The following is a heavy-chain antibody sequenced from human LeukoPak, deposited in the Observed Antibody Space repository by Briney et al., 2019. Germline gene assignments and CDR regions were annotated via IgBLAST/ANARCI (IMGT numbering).Heavy chain of an antibody. CDR1: GFTFGNAW. Sequence: PGGSLRLSCAASGFTFGNAWMTWVRQAPGKGLEWVGRIKSKTDGATTDYAAPVKGRFTISRDDSENTLYLQMNSLKTEDTAVYYCANSDYYGSGSYSGFDYWGQGTLVTVSS. D-gene: IGHD3-10*01. J-gene: IGHJ4*02. V-gene: IGHV3-15*01. CDR2: IKSKTDGATT. CDR3: ANSDYYGSGSYSGFDY.